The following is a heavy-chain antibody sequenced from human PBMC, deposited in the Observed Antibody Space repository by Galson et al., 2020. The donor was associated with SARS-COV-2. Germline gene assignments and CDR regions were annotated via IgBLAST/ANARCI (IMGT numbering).Heavy chain of an antibody. D-gene: IGHD3-16*01. J-gene: IGHJ6*02. CDR1: GGSISSSSYF. CDR3: ARDSVSESGRPGQASGGRFRDGPHYGRDV. V-gene: IGHV4-39*07. Sequence: SATLSLTCPVSGGSISSSSYFWGWIRQPPGKGLEWIRSIYYSGTTYYNPSLKSRVTLTVDTSKNQCSLKLSSVTAADTAVYYCARDSVSESGRPGQASGGRFRDGPHYGRDVWGQGTTVTVSS. CDR2: IYYSGTT.